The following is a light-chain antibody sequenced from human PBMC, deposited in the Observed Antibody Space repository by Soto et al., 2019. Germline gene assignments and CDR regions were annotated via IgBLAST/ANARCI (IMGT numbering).Light chain of an antibody. CDR2: GAS. CDR3: QQYNKWPLT. CDR1: QSVSSSY. Sequence: EIVLTQSPGTLSLSPGERATLSCRASQSVSSSYLAWYQQKPGQAPRLLIYGASSRATGIPARFSGSGSGSDFTLTISSLQSEDFAVYYCQQYNKWPLTFGPGTKVDIK. J-gene: IGKJ3*01. V-gene: IGKV3-15*01.